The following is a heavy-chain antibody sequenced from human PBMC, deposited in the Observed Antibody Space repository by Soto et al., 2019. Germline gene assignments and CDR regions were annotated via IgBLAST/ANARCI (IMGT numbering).Heavy chain of an antibody. D-gene: IGHD5-18*01. Sequence: EVQLVESGGGLVQPGGSLRLSCAASGFSISRYWMSWVRQAPGKGLEWVADKKQDGSEEYYVDSVKGRFTVSRDNAKNSLYLQLTSLRVEDTALYYCARGGFSYGTGIAHWGQGTLVTVSS. CDR1: GFSISRYW. V-gene: IGHV3-7*01. J-gene: IGHJ4*02. CDR3: ARGGFSYGTGIAH. CDR2: KKQDGSEE.